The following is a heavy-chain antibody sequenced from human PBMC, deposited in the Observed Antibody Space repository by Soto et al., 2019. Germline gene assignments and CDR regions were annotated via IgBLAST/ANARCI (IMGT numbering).Heavy chain of an antibody. CDR1: GVAISTYS. Sequence: SGTLSLTFTTTGVAISTYSWSRIRQPPGKGLEWIGYVYYSGSTNSHPSLKSRVTISVDTSKNQFSLKLSSVTAADTAVYFCARDLGFYDSSGPHLDSWGQGTLVTVS. D-gene: IGHD3-22*01. CDR2: VYYSGST. CDR3: ARDLGFYDSSGPHLDS. V-gene: IGHV4-59*01. J-gene: IGHJ4*02.